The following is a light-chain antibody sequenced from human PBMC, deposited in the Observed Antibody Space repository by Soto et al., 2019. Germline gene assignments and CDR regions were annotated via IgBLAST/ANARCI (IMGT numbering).Light chain of an antibody. J-gene: IGKJ4*01. V-gene: IGKV3-11*01. Sequence: EIGLTQSPATLCLSPGDTATLSCRASQSINTSLAWYQHKSGQAPRLVMSDASRRATGIPVRFSGSGSGTDFTLTISTLEPEDFVVYYCQQHCTLPPLTFGGGTRVEIK. CDR2: DAS. CDR3: QQHCTLPPLT. CDR1: QSINTS.